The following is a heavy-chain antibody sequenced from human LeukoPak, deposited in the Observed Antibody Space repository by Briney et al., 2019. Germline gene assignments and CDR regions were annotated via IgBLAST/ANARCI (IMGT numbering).Heavy chain of an antibody. D-gene: IGHD6-13*01. J-gene: IGHJ4*02. CDR2: INPNSGGT. CDR3: ARLRQGGVYYFDY. V-gene: IGHV1-2*06. CDR1: GYTFTGYY. Sequence: ASVKVSCKASGYTFTGYYMHWVRQAPGQGLEWMGRINPNSGGTNYAQKFQGRVTMTRDTSISTAYIELSRLRSDDTAVYYCARLRQGGVYYFDYWGQGTLVTVSS.